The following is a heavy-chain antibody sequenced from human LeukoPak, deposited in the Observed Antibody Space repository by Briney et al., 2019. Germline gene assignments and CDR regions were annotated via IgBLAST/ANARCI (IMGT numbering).Heavy chain of an antibody. J-gene: IGHJ5*02. CDR1: GFTFSDYY. Sequence: GGSLRLSCAASGFTFSDYYMSWIRQAPGKGLEWVSYISSSSSYTNYADSVKGRFTISRDNAKNSLYLQMNSLRAEDTAVYYCARDPTMVRVSDTINWCDPWGQGTLVTVSS. D-gene: IGHD3-10*01. CDR3: ARDPTMVRVSDTINWCDP. CDR2: ISSSSSYT. V-gene: IGHV3-11*06.